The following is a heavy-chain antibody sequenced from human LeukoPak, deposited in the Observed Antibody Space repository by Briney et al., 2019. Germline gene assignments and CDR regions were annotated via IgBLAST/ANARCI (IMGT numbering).Heavy chain of an antibody. Sequence: GGSLRLSCAASGFTFSSYWMSWVRQAPGKGLEWVANIKQDRSEKYYVDSVKGRFTISRDNAKNSLYLQMNSLRAEDTAVYYCATEGSSWYYYFDYWGQGTLVTVSS. CDR2: IKQDRSEK. D-gene: IGHD6-13*01. J-gene: IGHJ4*02. V-gene: IGHV3-7*01. CDR3: ATEGSSWYYYFDY. CDR1: GFTFSSYW.